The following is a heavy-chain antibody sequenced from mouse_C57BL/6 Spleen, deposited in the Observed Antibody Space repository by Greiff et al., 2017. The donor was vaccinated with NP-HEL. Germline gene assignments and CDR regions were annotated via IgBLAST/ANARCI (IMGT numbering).Heavy chain of an antibody. CDR2: IDPSDSET. CDR1: GYTFTSYW. Sequence: VQLQQPGAELVRPGSSVKLSCKASGYTFTSYWMPWVKQRPIQGLEWIGNIDPSDSETHYNQKFKDKATLTVDKSSSTAYMQLSSLPSEDSAVYYCSSGSYGNCDAMDYWGQGTSVTVSS. D-gene: IGHD2-1*01. V-gene: IGHV1-52*01. CDR3: SSGSYGNCDAMDY. J-gene: IGHJ4*01.